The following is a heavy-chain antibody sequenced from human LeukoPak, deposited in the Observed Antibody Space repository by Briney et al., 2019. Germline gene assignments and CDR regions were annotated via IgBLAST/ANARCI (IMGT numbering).Heavy chain of an antibody. V-gene: IGHV4-30-2*01. CDR2: IYHSGST. Sequence: PQTLSLTCAVSGGSLSSGGYSWSWIRQPPGKGLEWIGYIYHSGSTYYNPSLKSRVTISVDRSKNQFSLKLSSVTAADTAVYYCARLRITGTTRWFDPWGQGTLVTVSS. D-gene: IGHD1-20*01. CDR1: GGSLSSGGYS. J-gene: IGHJ5*02. CDR3: ARLRITGTTRWFDP.